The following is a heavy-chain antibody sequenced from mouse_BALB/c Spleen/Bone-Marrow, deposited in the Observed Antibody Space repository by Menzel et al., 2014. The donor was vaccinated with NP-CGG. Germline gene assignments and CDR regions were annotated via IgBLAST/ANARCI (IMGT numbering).Heavy chain of an antibody. Sequence: LQQSGSELVRPGASVKLSCKASGYKFTSYWMHWVRQRHGQGLEWIGNIYPGSGRTYYDEKFKNKVSLTVDTSSSPAYMHLSSMTTEDSSVYYCTRRDGAYYGNYVGYFDYWGQGTTLPVSS. V-gene: IGHV1S22*01. J-gene: IGHJ2*01. CDR3: TRRDGAYYGNYVGYFDY. D-gene: IGHD2-10*01. CDR2: IYPGSGRT. CDR1: GYKFTSYW.